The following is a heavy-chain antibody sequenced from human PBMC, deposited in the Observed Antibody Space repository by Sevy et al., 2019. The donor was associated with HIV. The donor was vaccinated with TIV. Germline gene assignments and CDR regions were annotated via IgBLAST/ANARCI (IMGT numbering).Heavy chain of an antibody. D-gene: IGHD6-19*01. CDR3: AKDSILVAGHFDY. CDR1: GFTFSSYA. CDR2: FTGSCTNT. Sequence: GGSLRLSCAASGFTFSSYAMSWVRQAPGKGLEWVSSFTGSCTNTFYADSVKGRFTISRDNSKNTLYLQMNSLRAEDTAVYYCAKDSILVAGHFDYWGQGTLVTVSS. J-gene: IGHJ4*02. V-gene: IGHV3-23*01.